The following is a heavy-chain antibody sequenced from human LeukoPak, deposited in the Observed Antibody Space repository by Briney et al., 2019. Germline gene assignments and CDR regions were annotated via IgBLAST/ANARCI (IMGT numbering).Heavy chain of an antibody. J-gene: IGHJ5*02. CDR1: GYTLTELS. D-gene: IGHD2-2*01. Sequence: ASVKVSCKVSGYTLTELSMHWVRQAPGKGLEWMGGFDPEDGETINAQKFQGRVTITRDTSTSKHYMELRSLRSADTAVYYFGREPVGAVPGCINRGHWFDPWGQGTLVTVSS. CDR2: FDPEDGET. V-gene: IGHV1-24*01. CDR3: GREPVGAVPGCINRGHWFDP.